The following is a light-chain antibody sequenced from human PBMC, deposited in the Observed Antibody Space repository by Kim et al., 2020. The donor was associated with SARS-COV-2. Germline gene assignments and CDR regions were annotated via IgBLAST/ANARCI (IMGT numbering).Light chain of an antibody. CDR1: RRVSSSY. CDR2: GAS. Sequence: YPGERAAPSCRASRRVSSSYLAWYQQKPGQAPRLLIYGASSRATGIPDRFSGSGSGTDFTLTISRLEPEDFAVYYCQQYGSSPWTFGQGTKVDIK. CDR3: QQYGSSPWT. J-gene: IGKJ1*01. V-gene: IGKV3-20*01.